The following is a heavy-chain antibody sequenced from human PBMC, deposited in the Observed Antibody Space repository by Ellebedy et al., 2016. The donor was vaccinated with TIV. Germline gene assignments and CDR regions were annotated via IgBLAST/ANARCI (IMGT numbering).Heavy chain of an antibody. CDR1: GFTFSSYA. D-gene: IGHD5-18*01. V-gene: IGHV3-9*01. CDR2: ISWNSGTI. CDR3: SKGPTSMIMRGWFDP. Sequence: SLKISCAASGFTFSSYAMSWVRQAPGKGLEWVSGISWNSGTIDYADSVKGRFTISRDNAKNCLYLQMNSLRAEDTALYYCSKGPTSMIMRGWFDPWGQGTLVTVSS. J-gene: IGHJ5*02.